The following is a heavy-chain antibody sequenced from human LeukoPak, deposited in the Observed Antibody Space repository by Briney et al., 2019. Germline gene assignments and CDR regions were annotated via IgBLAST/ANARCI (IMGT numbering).Heavy chain of an antibody. CDR2: ISGSGGST. Sequence: GGSLRLSCAASGFTFSTYTMSWVRQAPGKGLEWVSTISGSGGSTNYADSVKGRFTISRDNSKNTLYLQMNSLRADDTAVYYCARPSYCTTTSCYREFDYWGQGTLVAVSS. CDR3: ARPSYCTTTSCYREFDY. V-gene: IGHV3-23*01. J-gene: IGHJ4*02. D-gene: IGHD2-2*01. CDR1: GFTFSTYT.